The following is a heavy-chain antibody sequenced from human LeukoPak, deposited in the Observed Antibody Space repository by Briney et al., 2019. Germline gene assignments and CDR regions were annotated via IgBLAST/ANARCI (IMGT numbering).Heavy chain of an antibody. CDR2: ISAYNGNT. J-gene: IGHJ6*03. CDR1: GYTFTSYG. Sequence: ASVKVSCKASGYTFTSYGISWVRQAPGQGLEWMGWISAYNGNTNYAQKLQGKVTMTTDTSTSTAYMELRSLRSDDTAVYYCARYVEMATIIHYYYYMDVWGKGTTVTVSS. D-gene: IGHD5-24*01. V-gene: IGHV1-18*01. CDR3: ARYVEMATIIHYYYYMDV.